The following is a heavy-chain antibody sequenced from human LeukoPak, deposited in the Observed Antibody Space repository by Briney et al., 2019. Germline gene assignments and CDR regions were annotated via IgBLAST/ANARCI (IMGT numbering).Heavy chain of an antibody. J-gene: IGHJ2*01. Sequence: ASVKVSCKASGSTFTYYYINWVRQAPGQGLEWRGWINPNTGGTNYAQNFQGRVTMTRDTSISTAYMDLSRQSSDDTAVYYCARDQNLNWYFDLWGRGTLVTVSS. CDR3: ARDQNLNWYFDL. CDR2: INPNTGGT. V-gene: IGHV1-2*02. CDR1: GSTFTYYY.